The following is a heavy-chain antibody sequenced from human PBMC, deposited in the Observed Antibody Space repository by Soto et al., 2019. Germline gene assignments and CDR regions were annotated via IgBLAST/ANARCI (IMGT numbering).Heavy chain of an antibody. CDR2: IWYDGSNK. Sequence: GGSLRLSCAASGSTFSSYGMHWVRQAPGKGLEWVAVIWYDGSNKYYADSVKGRFTISRDNAKNSLYLQMNSLRAEDTAVYYCARDAYYDFWSGYLRAHYYYYMDVWGKGTTVTVSS. D-gene: IGHD3-3*01. J-gene: IGHJ6*03. CDR3: ARDAYYDFWSGYLRAHYYYYMDV. CDR1: GSTFSSYG. V-gene: IGHV3-33*01.